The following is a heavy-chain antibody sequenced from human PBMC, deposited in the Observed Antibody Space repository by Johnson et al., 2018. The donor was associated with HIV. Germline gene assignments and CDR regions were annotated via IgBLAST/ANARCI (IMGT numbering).Heavy chain of an antibody. CDR1: GFTFSRYT. Sequence: EQLVESGGGLVQPGGSLRLSCAASGFTFSRYTMHWVRQAPGKGLEWVGRIKSKTDGGTTDYAAPVKGRFTISRDDSKNTLYLQMNSLKTEDTAVYYCTTEYNWNDKGGAFDSWGQGTMVTVSS. D-gene: IGHD1-1*01. J-gene: IGHJ3*02. CDR3: TTEYNWNDKGGAFDS. V-gene: IGHV3-15*01. CDR2: IKSKTDGGTT.